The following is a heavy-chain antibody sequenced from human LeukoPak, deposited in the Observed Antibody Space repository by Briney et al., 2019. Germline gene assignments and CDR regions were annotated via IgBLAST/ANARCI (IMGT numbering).Heavy chain of an antibody. Sequence: GGSLRLSCAASGFTFSSYWMSWVRQAPGKGLEWVANIKQDGNEKYFVDSVKGRFTISRDNAKNSLYLQMNSLRAEDTAVYYCAREYLDLLWFGELLPPAFDHWGQGTLVTVSS. V-gene: IGHV3-7*03. CDR3: AREYLDLLWFGELLPPAFDH. J-gene: IGHJ4*02. CDR1: GFTFSSYW. D-gene: IGHD3-10*01. CDR2: IKQDGNEK.